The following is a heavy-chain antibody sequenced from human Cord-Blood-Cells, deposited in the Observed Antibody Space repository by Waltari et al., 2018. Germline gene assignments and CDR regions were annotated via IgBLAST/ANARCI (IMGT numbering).Heavy chain of an antibody. D-gene: IGHD3-16*02. CDR2: ISWTSGSI. CDR3: AKGGMITFWGVIDY. Sequence: EVQLVESRGGLVQPGRSLRLSCAAPGFTFDDYAMHCVLQDPGKGLEWVSGISWTSGSIGYADSVKGRFTISIDNAKNSLYLQMNSLRAEDTALYYCAKGGMITFWGVIDYWGQGTLGTVSS. CDR1: GFTFDDYA. V-gene: IGHV3-9*01. J-gene: IGHJ4*02.